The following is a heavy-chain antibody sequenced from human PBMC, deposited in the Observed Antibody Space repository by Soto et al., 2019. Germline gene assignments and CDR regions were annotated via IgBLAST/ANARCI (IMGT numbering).Heavy chain of an antibody. V-gene: IGHV3-30-3*01. J-gene: IGHJ4*02. CDR1: GFTFSTYA. CDR2: ISYDGSNK. D-gene: IGHD6-19*01. CDR3: ARDKSPYRGGWHNPQFDY. Sequence: QVQLVESGGGVVQPGRSLRLSCAASGFTFSTYAMHWVRQAPGKGLEWVAVISYDGSNKYYADSVKGRFTISRDNSKNTLYLKMNSQRAEDTAVYYCARDKSPYRGGWHNPQFDYWGQGTLVTV.